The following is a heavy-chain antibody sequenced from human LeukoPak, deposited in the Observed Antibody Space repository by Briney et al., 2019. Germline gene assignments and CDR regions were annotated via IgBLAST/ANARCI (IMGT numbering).Heavy chain of an antibody. D-gene: IGHD3-22*01. Sequence: ASVKVSCKASGGTFSSYAISWVRQAPGQGLEWMGWINPNSGGTNYAQKFQGWVTMTRDTSISTAYMELSRLRSDDTAVYYCARAGIIDYYDSSGYSDYWGQGTLVTVSS. V-gene: IGHV1-2*04. CDR2: INPNSGGT. CDR3: ARAGIIDYYDSSGYSDY. J-gene: IGHJ4*02. CDR1: GGTFSSYA.